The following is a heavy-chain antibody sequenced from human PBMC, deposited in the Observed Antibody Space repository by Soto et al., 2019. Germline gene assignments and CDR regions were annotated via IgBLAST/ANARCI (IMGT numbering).Heavy chain of an antibody. Sequence: PGESLKNCCKGSGYSFTSYWISWVSQMPGKGLEWMGRIDPSDSYTNYSPSFQGHVTISADKSISTAYLQWSSLKASDTAMYYCAVVRHIVVVPYAFDIWGQGTMVTVSS. V-gene: IGHV5-10-1*01. CDR3: AVVRHIVVVPYAFDI. CDR1: GYSFTSYW. CDR2: IDPSDSYT. J-gene: IGHJ3*02. D-gene: IGHD2-21*01.